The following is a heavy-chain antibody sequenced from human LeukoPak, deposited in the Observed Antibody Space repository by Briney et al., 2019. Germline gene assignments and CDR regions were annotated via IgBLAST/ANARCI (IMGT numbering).Heavy chain of an antibody. D-gene: IGHD2-2*01. V-gene: IGHV1-69*04. Sequence: SVKVSCKASGGTFSSHVISWVRQAPGQGLEWMGKIIPILGMAHYAQKFQGRVTITADKSTSTAYMELSSLRSEDTAVYYCARADCSSTSCSVAGAFDIWGQGTMVTVSS. CDR1: GGTFSSHV. CDR3: ARADCSSTSCSVAGAFDI. CDR2: IIPILGMA. J-gene: IGHJ3*02.